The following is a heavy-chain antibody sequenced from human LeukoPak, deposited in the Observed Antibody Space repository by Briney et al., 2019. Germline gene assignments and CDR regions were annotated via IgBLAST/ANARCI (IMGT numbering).Heavy chain of an antibody. CDR3: ARDGIPTYAFDI. J-gene: IGHJ3*02. Sequence: GGSLRLSCSASGFTFSTYWMSWVRQAPGKGLEWMANINRDGGAQDYVDSVKGRFTISRDNAKDSLFLQMNNLRAEDTALYYCARDGIPTYAFDIWGQGTMVTVSP. CDR1: GFTFSTYW. D-gene: IGHD1-26*01. CDR2: INRDGGAQ. V-gene: IGHV3-7*01.